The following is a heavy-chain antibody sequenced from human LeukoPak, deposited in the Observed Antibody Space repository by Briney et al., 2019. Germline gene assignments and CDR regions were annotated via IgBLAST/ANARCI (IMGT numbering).Heavy chain of an antibody. J-gene: IGHJ1*01. CDR2: ISYDERGK. Sequence: PGRSLRLSCAASGFGFNYYGMVWFRQSPGKGLEWVAIISYDERGKHYADSVQGRFTISRDNSKSVLYLQLDYLRPEDTAVYYCSTDGTPKFEHWGQGTLVTVSS. D-gene: IGHD3-16*01. CDR1: GFGFNYYG. V-gene: IGHV3-30*03. CDR3: STDGTPKFEH.